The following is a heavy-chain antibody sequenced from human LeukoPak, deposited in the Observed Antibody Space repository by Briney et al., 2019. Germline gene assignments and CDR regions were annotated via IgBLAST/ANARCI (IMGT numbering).Heavy chain of an antibody. Sequence: SETLSLTCTVSGGSISSGGYYWSWIRQPPGKGLEWIGYIYHSGSTYYNPSLKSRVTISVDRSKNQFSLKLSSVTAADTAVYYCARGKHDFWSGYYFDYWGQGTLVTVSS. J-gene: IGHJ4*02. CDR2: IYHSGST. V-gene: IGHV4-30-2*01. CDR3: ARGKHDFWSGYYFDY. D-gene: IGHD3-3*01. CDR1: GGSISSGGYY.